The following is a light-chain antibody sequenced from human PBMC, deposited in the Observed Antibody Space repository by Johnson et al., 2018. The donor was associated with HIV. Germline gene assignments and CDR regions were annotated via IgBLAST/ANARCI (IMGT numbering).Light chain of an antibody. CDR1: SYNIGNNY. CDR3: GTWDSSLSAGV. Sequence: QSVLTQPPSVSAAPGQKVTISCSGSSYNIGNNYVSWYQQLPGTAPKLLIYAKNKRPSGVPDRFSGSKSGTSATLGITGLQTGDEADYYCGTWDSSLSAGVFGTGTKVTVL. CDR2: AKN. V-gene: IGLV1-51*01. J-gene: IGLJ1*01.